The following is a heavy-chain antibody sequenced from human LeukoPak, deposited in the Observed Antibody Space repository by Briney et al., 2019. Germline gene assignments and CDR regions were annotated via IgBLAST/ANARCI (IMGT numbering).Heavy chain of an antibody. V-gene: IGHV4-4*07. CDR2: IFSSGGT. D-gene: IGHD5-12*01. Sequence: SETLSLTCTVSGGSISGYYWNWIRQPAGKGLHWVGRIFSSGGTNYNPSLQSRVTMSVDTSKNQFSLKLSSVTAADTAVYYCARGGHSGNDYWGQGTLATVSS. J-gene: IGHJ4*02. CDR3: ARGGHSGNDY. CDR1: GGSISGYY.